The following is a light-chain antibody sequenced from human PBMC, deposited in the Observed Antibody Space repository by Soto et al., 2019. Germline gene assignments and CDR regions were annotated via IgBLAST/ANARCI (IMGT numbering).Light chain of an antibody. Sequence: EIVLTHSPATLSLSPGERATLSCRASQSVSSYLAWYQQKPGQAPRLLISDASNRATGIPARFSGSGSGTDFTLTVSSLEPEDFAVYYCQQRRDWPLTFGGGTKVEI. V-gene: IGKV3-11*01. CDR3: QQRRDWPLT. J-gene: IGKJ4*01. CDR1: QSVSSY. CDR2: DAS.